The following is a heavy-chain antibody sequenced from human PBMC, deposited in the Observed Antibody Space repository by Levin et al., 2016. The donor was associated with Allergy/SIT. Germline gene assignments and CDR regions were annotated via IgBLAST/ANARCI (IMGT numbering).Heavy chain of an antibody. CDR3: ATTTTRTKQDAFDI. J-gene: IGHJ3*02. V-gene: IGHV1-69-2*01. CDR2: VDPEDGET. Sequence: ASVKVSCKVSGYIFTDYYMHWVQQAPGKGLEWMGLVDPEDGETVYAEKFQGRVTMTADTSTDTAYMELSSLRSEDTAVYSCATTTTRTKQDAFDIWGQGTLVTVSS. CDR1: GYIFTDYY. D-gene: IGHD1-1*01.